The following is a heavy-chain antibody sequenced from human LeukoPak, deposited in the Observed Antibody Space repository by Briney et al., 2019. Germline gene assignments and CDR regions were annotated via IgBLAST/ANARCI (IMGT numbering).Heavy chain of an antibody. J-gene: IGHJ6*02. D-gene: IGHD4-17*01. Sequence: WVRQAPGKGLEWIGSIYYSGSTYYNPSLKSRVTISVDTSKNQFSLKLSSVTAADTAVYYCAGTTVTTNSPYYYYYGMDVWGQGTTVTVSS. V-gene: IGHV4-39*01. CDR2: IYYSGST. CDR3: AGTTVTTNSPYYYYYGMDV.